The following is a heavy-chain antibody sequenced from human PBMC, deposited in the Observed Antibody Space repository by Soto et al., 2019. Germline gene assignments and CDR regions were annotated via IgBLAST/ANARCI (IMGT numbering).Heavy chain of an antibody. CDR2: IYYSGST. CDR3: ARDIPSHCDYSHAFDI. V-gene: IGHV4-59*01. D-gene: IGHD4-4*01. J-gene: IGHJ3*02. Sequence: PSETLSLTCTVSGGSISSYYWSWIRQPPGKGLEWIGYIYYSGSTNYNPSLKSRVTISVDTSKNQFSLKLSSVTAADTAVYYCARDIPSHCDYSHAFDIWGQGTTVTVSS. CDR1: GGSISSYY.